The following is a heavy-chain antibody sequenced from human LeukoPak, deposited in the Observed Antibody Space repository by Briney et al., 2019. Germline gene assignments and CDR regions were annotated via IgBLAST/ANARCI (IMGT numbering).Heavy chain of an antibody. V-gene: IGHV1-69*04. J-gene: IGHJ4*02. Sequence: SVKVSCKASGGTFSSYAISWVRQAPGQGLEWMGRIIPILGIANYAQKFQGRVTITADKSTSTAYMELSSLRSEDTAVYYCARVEITIFGVVIPGAFDYWGQGTLVTVSS. CDR2: IIPILGIA. D-gene: IGHD3-3*01. CDR3: ARVEITIFGVVIPGAFDY. CDR1: GGTFSSYA.